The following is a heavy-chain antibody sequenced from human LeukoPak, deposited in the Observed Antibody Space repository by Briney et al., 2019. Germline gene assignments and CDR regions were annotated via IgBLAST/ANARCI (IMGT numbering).Heavy chain of an antibody. D-gene: IGHD5-12*01. CDR2: ISGDGDRT. Sequence: PGGSLRLSCAASGINFNTYAMHWVRQAPGKGLEWVSLISGDGDRTSYADSVKGRFTISRDKDKNSLYLQMNSLRIEDTALYYCAKDRGYEVVFDPWGQGTLVAVSS. V-gene: IGHV3-43*02. CDR3: AKDRGYEVVFDP. J-gene: IGHJ5*02. CDR1: GINFNTYA.